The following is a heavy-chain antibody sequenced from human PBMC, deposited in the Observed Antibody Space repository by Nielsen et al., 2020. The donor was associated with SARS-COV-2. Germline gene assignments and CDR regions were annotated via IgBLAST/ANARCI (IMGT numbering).Heavy chain of an antibody. CDR2: INHSGST. CDR1: GGSFSGYY. J-gene: IGHJ5*02. V-gene: IGHV4-34*01. D-gene: IGHD2-2*01. CDR3: ARRIVVVPAATNWNYDWFDP. Sequence: SETLSLTCAVYGGSFSGYYWSWIRQPPGKGLEWIGEINHSGSTNYNPSLKSRVTISVDTSKNQFSLKLSSVTAADTAVYYCARRIVVVPAATNWNYDWFDPWGQGTLVTVSS.